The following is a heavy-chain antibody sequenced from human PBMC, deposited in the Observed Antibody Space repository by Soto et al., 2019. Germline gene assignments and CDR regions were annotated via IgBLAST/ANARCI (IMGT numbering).Heavy chain of an antibody. J-gene: IGHJ4*02. D-gene: IGHD2-2*01. CDR3: AKDELTCSSTSCYVGLDY. Sequence: GSLRLSCAASGFTFSSYWMHWVRQAPGKGLVWVSRIKTDGSSTGYADSVKGRFTISRDNSKNTLYLQMNSLRAEDTAVYYCAKDELTCSSTSCYVGLDYWGQGTLVTVSS. V-gene: IGHV3-74*01. CDR2: IKTDGSST. CDR1: GFTFSSYW.